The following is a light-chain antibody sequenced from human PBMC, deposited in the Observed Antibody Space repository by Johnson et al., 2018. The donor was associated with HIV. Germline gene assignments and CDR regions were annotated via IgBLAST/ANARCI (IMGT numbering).Light chain of an antibody. J-gene: IGLJ1*01. CDR2: DNN. CDR1: SSNIGNNY. V-gene: IGLV1-51*01. Sequence: QSVLTQPPSVSAAPGQKVTISCSGSSSNIGNNYVSWYQQLPGTAPKVLIYDNNNRPSAIPDRFSGSKSGTSATLGITRLQTGDEADYYCGTWDTSLSPGGGFGTGSKVTVL. CDR3: GTWDTSLSPGGG.